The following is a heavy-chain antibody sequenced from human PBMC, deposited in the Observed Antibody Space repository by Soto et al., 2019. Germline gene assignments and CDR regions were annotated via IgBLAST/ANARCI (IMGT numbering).Heavy chain of an antibody. CDR1: GFSLSTSGVG. D-gene: IGHD5-18*01. V-gene: IGHV2-5*02. CDR2: IYWDDDK. Sequence: SGPTLVNPTQTLTLTCTFSGFSLSTSGVGVGWIRQPPGKALEWLGIIYWDDDKRYRPSLKSRLTITKDTSKNQLVLTMTNMGPVDTATYYCAHLPWKQLWPRAPVVYWGQGTPVTVSS. CDR3: AHLPWKQLWPRAPVVY. J-gene: IGHJ4*02.